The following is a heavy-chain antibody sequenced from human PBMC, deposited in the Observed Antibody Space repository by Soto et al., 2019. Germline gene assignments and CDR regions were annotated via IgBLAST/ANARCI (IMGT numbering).Heavy chain of an antibody. V-gene: IGHV3-66*01. CDR1: GFTVSSNY. CDR3: AREGYDILTGYYYAPDDAFDI. D-gene: IGHD3-9*01. CDR2: IYSGGST. Sequence: GGSLRLSCAASGFTVSSNYMSWVRQAPGKGLEWVSVIYSGGSTYYADSVKGRFTISRDNSKNTLYLQMNSLRAEDTAVYYCAREGYDILTGYYYAPDDAFDIWGQGTMVTVSS. J-gene: IGHJ3*02.